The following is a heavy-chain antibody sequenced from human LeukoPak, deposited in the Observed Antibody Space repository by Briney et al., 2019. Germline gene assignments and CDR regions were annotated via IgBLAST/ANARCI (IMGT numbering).Heavy chain of an antibody. CDR1: GFDFGAYE. Sequence: GGSLRLSCAASGFDFGAYEMNWVRQAPGKGLEWVAYFGGSDTTKYYADSVRGRFTISRDNAKKSLYLQMNSLRAEDTALYYCTTLGYHLDSWGQGTLVTASS. CDR3: TTLGYHLDS. V-gene: IGHV3-48*03. J-gene: IGHJ4*02. CDR2: FGGSDTTK. D-gene: IGHD3-22*01.